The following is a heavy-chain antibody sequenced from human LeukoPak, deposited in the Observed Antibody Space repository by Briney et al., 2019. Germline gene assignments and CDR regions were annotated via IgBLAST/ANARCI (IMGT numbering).Heavy chain of an antibody. CDR2: IHDSGST. Sequence: SETLSLTCTVFGGSISSYYWSWIRQPPGKGLEWIGYIHDSGSTNYNPSLKSRVTISVDTSKNQVSLKLSSVTAADTAVYYCAGGGVRFDPWGQGTLVTVSS. J-gene: IGHJ5*02. V-gene: IGHV4-59*01. CDR1: GGSISSYY. CDR3: AGGGVRFDP.